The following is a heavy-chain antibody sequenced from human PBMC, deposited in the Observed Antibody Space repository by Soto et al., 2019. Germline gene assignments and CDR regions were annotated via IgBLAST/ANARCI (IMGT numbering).Heavy chain of an antibody. J-gene: IGHJ4*02. CDR1: GITLSDHY. Sequence: EGQRVESGGALVQPGGALRLSCAVAGITLSDHYMNWVRQAPGEGLEGVSNLTRGSLMYYADSVKGRFTISRDNAKNSLYLQMNSLRVEDTAMYYCLDANYNWGQGTLVIVSS. CDR3: LDANYN. D-gene: IGHD1-7*01. V-gene: IGHV3-48*01. CDR2: LTRGSLM.